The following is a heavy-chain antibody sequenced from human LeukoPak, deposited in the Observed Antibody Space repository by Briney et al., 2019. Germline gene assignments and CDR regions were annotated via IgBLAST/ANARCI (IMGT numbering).Heavy chain of an antibody. D-gene: IGHD2-2*01. Sequence: SVKVSCKASGGTFSSYAISWVRQAPGQGLEWMGGIIPIFGTANYAQKFQGRVTTTADESTSTAYMELSSLRSEDTAVYYCARDWGDIVVVPAATTRYNWFDPWGQGTLVTVSS. J-gene: IGHJ5*02. CDR1: GGTFSSYA. CDR2: IIPIFGTA. CDR3: ARDWGDIVVVPAATTRYNWFDP. V-gene: IGHV1-69*13.